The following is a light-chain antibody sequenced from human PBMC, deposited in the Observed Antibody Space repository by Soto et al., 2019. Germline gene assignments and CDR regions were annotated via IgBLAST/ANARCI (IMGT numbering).Light chain of an antibody. CDR2: EVS. CDR1: SSDVGGYNY. CDR3: SSHAGSNNLV. V-gene: IGLV2-8*01. Sequence: QSALTQPPSAPGSPGQSVTISCTGTSSDVGGYNYVSWYQQHPGKAPKLMIYEVSTRPSGVPDRFSGSKSGNTASLTVSVLQAEDEGDYCCSSHAGSNNLVFGGGTKVTVL. J-gene: IGLJ2*01.